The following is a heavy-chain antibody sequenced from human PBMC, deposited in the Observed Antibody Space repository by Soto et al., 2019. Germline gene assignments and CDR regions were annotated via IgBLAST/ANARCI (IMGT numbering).Heavy chain of an antibody. CDR3: AKSDGAEENDAFDI. D-gene: IGHD3-16*01. CDR2: INPNSGGT. J-gene: IGHJ3*02. CDR1: GYSFTGHY. V-gene: IGHV1-2*04. Sequence: QVRLVQSGPEVRKPGASVKISCEASGYSFTGHYLHWVRQAPGHGLEWMGCINPNSGGTNYAQKFQDWISITRDKALSTVYMDLSSLRSEDTAMYYCAKSDGAEENDAFDIWGQGKMISVS.